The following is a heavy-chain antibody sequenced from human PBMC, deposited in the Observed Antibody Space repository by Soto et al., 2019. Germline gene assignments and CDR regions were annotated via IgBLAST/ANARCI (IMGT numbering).Heavy chain of an antibody. CDR2: FDTEDGET. V-gene: IGHV1-24*01. CDR3: ATAPSHVAIAVAGYNWFDP. D-gene: IGHD6-19*01. J-gene: IGHJ5*02. Sequence: ASVKVSCKVSGYTLTELSMHWVRQAPGKGLEWMGGFDTEDGETIYAQKFQGRVTMTEDTSTDTAYMELSSLRSEDTAVYYCATAPSHVAIAVAGYNWFDPWGQGTLVTVSS. CDR1: GYTLTELS.